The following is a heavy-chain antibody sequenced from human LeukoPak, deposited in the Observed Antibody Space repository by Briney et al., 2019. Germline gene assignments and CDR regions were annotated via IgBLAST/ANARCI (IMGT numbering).Heavy chain of an antibody. D-gene: IGHD3-9*01. CDR2: IYYSGSN. CDR1: GGSISSYY. Sequence: PLETLSLTCTVSGGSISSYYWSWIRQPPGKGLEWIGYIYYSGSNNYNPSLKSRVTISVDTSKNQFSLKLSSVTAADTAVYYCARAPGYYDILTGLQEPAFDIWGQGTMVTVSS. V-gene: IGHV4-59*01. CDR3: ARAPGYYDILTGLQEPAFDI. J-gene: IGHJ3*02.